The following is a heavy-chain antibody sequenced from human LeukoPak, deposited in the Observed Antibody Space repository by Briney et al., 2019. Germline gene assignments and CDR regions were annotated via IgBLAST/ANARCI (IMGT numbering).Heavy chain of an antibody. Sequence: GGSLRLSCAASGFTFSTYNMNWVRQAPGKGLEWVSSITRSSGNMYYADSVKGRFTISRDNAKNSLYLQMNSLRAEDTAVYYCARCGYTYGYDYWGQGTLVTVSS. CDR2: ITRSSGNM. J-gene: IGHJ4*02. D-gene: IGHD5-18*01. CDR1: GFTFSTYN. CDR3: ARCGYTYGYDY. V-gene: IGHV3-21*01.